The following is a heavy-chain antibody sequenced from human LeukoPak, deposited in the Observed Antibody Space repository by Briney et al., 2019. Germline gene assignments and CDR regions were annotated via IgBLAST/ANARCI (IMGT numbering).Heavy chain of an antibody. CDR3: ARLAILGYDILTGSTWFDP. D-gene: IGHD3-9*01. CDR1: GYSFTGYW. CDR2: IYPGDSDT. V-gene: IGHV5-51*01. J-gene: IGHJ5*02. Sequence: GESLKISCKGSGYSFTGYWIGWVRQMPGKGLEWMGIIYPGDSDTRYSPSFQGQVTMSADKSISTAYLQWSSLKASDTAMYYCARLAILGYDILTGSTWFDPWGQGTLVTVSS.